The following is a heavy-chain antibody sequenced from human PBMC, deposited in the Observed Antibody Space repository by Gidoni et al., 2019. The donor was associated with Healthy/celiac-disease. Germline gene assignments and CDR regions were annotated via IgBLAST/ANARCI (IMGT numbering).Heavy chain of an antibody. J-gene: IGHJ5*02. CDR3: AKAAWFREFHWFDP. CDR1: GFTFSSYA. D-gene: IGHD3-10*01. CDR2: SSGSGGST. V-gene: IGHV3-23*01. Sequence: EVQLLESGGGLVQPGGSLRRSCAASGFTFSSYAMGWVRQAPGKGLEWVSASSGSGGSTYYADSVKGRFTISRDNSKNTLYLQMNSLRAEDTAVYYCAKAAWFREFHWFDPWGQGTLVTVSS.